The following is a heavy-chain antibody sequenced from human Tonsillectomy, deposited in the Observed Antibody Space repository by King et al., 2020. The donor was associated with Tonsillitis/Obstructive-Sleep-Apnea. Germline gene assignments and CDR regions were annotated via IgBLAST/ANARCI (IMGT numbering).Heavy chain of an antibody. V-gene: IGHV3-30*04. CDR1: RFTFSSYA. CDR2: ISYDGSTK. D-gene: IGHD2/OR15-2a*01. CDR3: SRAGNIVTAFDI. J-gene: IGHJ3*02. Sequence: VQLVESGGGVVQPGRSLRLSCAASRFTFSSYAVHWVRQAPGKGLEWVAVISYDGSTKYYADSVKGRFTVSRDNSKNTLYLQMNSLRAEDTAVYYCSRAGNIVTAFDIWGQGTLVTVSS.